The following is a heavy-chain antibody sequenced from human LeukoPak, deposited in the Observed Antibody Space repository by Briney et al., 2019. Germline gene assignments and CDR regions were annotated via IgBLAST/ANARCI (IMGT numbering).Heavy chain of an antibody. D-gene: IGHD3-10*01. V-gene: IGHV5-51*01. J-gene: IGHJ4*02. CDR3: ARLFASGSYYSHTDY. CDR2: IYPGDSDA. CDR1: GYSFTSYW. Sequence: GESLKISCKGSGYSFTSYWIGWVRQMPGKGLEWMGIIYPGDSDARYSPSFQGQVIMSADKSISTAYLQWSSLRVSDTAIYYCARLFASGSYYSHTDYWGQGTLVTVSS.